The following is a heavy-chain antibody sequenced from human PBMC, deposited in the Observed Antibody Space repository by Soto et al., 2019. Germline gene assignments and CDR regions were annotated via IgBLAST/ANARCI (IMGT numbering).Heavy chain of an antibody. J-gene: IGHJ6*02. D-gene: IGHD3-3*01. Sequence: SVKVSCKASGGTFSSYAISWVRQAPGQGLEWMGGIIPIFGTANYAQKFQGRVTITADKSTSAAYMELSSLRSEDTAVYYCARGLRITIFGVVIRNGYYYYGMDVWGQGTTVTVSS. CDR1: GGTFSSYA. V-gene: IGHV1-69*06. CDR3: ARGLRITIFGVVIRNGYYYYGMDV. CDR2: IIPIFGTA.